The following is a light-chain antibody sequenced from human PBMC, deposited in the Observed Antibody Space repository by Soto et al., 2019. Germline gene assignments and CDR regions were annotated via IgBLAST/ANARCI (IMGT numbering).Light chain of an antibody. J-gene: IGLJ1*01. Sequence: QSVLTQPPSASGSPGQSVTIPCTGTKNDIGVYDFVSWYQHRPGKAPRLIIYEVVQRPSGVPDRFSGSKSGNTASLTVSGLQAADEADYFCKSYAGSNTYVFGSGTKVTVL. V-gene: IGLV2-8*01. CDR2: EVV. CDR3: KSYAGSNTYV. CDR1: KNDIGVYDF.